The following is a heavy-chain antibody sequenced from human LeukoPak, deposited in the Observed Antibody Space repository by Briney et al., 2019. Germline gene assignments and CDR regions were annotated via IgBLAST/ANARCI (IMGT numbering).Heavy chain of an antibody. CDR2: INSDGSTT. V-gene: IGHV3-74*01. J-gene: IGHJ4*02. CDR3: ARAFGSGSQVINYFDF. Sequence: GGSLRLSCAASGLTFITYWMHWVRQAPGKGLVWVSSINSDGSTTTYADSVKGRFTISRDNAKNMVYLQMNSLSAEDTAVYYCARAFGSGSQVINYFDFWGQGTLVTVSS. CDR1: GLTFITYW. D-gene: IGHD3-10*01.